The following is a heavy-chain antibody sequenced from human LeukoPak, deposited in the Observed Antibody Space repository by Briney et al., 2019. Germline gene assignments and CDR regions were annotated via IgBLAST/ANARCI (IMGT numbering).Heavy chain of an antibody. Sequence: ASVKVSCKASGYTFTGYYMHWVRQAPGQRLEWMGRINPNSGGTNYAQKFQGRVTMTRDTSISTAYMELSRLRSDDTAVYYCARDRGVYGWYMDYWGQGTLVTVSS. CDR3: ARDRGVYGWYMDY. J-gene: IGHJ4*02. CDR1: GYTFTGYY. V-gene: IGHV1-2*06. D-gene: IGHD6-19*01. CDR2: INPNSGGT.